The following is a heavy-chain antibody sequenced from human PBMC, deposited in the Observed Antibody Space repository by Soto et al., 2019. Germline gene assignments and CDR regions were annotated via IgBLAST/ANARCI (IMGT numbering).Heavy chain of an antibody. CDR2: IYYSGST. CDR3: ARQRNYYGSVYYFDY. CDR1: GGSISSYY. J-gene: IGHJ4*02. D-gene: IGHD3-10*01. Sequence: QVQLRESGPGLVKPSETLSLTCTVSGGSISSYYWSWIRQPPGKGLEWIGYIYYSGSTNYNPSLKSRVTISVDTSKNQFSLKLSSVTAADTAVYYCARQRNYYGSVYYFDYWGQGTLVTVSS. V-gene: IGHV4-59*08.